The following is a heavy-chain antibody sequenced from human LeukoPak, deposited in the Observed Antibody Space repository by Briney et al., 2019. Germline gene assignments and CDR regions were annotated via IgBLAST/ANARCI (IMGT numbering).Heavy chain of an antibody. CDR3: ARDPTVAQGWYYYYYYMDV. V-gene: IGHV1-46*01. Sequence: ASVKVSCKASGYTFISYYMHWVRQAPGQGLEWMGIINPSGGSTSYAQKFQGRVTMTRDMSTSTVYMELSSLRSEDTAVYYCARDPTVAQGWYYYYYYMDVWGKGTTVTVSS. CDR1: GYTFISYY. D-gene: IGHD2-15*01. J-gene: IGHJ6*03. CDR2: INPSGGST.